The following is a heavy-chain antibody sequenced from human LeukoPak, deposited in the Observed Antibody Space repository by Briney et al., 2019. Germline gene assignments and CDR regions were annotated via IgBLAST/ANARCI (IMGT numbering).Heavy chain of an antibody. CDR3: AREYYYGSGSYLDP. CDR1: GFTFSNYN. D-gene: IGHD3-10*01. CDR2: ITSTSSYK. Sequence: GGSLRLSCAAPGFTFSNYNMNWVRQAPGKGLEWISSITSTSSYKFYADSVKGRFTISRDNAKNSLYLQMNSLRAEDTAVYYCAREYYYGSGSYLDPWGQGTLVTVSS. J-gene: IGHJ5*02. V-gene: IGHV3-21*01.